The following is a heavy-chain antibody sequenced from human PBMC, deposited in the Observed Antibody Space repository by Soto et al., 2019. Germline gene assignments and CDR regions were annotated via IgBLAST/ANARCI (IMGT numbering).Heavy chain of an antibody. D-gene: IGHD3-10*01. Sequence: PGVSLRLSCAASGFTFTIYAMSWVRQAPGKGLEWVSAITGSGGSTYYADSVKGRFTISRDNSKNTLYLQMNSLRAEDTAVYYCAKARGAMVRGAAFYFDYWGQGTLVTVSS. CDR2: ITGSGGST. J-gene: IGHJ4*02. CDR1: GFTFTIYA. V-gene: IGHV3-23*01. CDR3: AKARGAMVRGAAFYFDY.